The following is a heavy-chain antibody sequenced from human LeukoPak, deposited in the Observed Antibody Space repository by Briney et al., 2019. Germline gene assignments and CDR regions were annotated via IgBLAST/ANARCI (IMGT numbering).Heavy chain of an antibody. CDR3: ATARTIQLWLPDDAFDI. CDR2: FEPEDGET. CDR1: GYTLTELS. J-gene: IGHJ3*02. Sequence: ASVKVSCKVSGYTLTELSMHWVRQAPGKGLEWMGGFEPEDGETIYAQKFQGRVTMTEDTSTDTAYMELSSLRSEDTAVYYCATARTIQLWLPDDAFDIWGQGTMVTVSS. V-gene: IGHV1-24*01. D-gene: IGHD5-18*01.